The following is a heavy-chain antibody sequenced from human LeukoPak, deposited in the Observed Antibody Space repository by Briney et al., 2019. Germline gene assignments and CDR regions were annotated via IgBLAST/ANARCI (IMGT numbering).Heavy chain of an antibody. D-gene: IGHD3-22*01. CDR1: GFTFSSYA. V-gene: IGHV3-23*01. Sequence: GSLRLSCAASGFTFSSYAMSWVRQAPGKGLEWVSAISGGGSTYYADSVKGRFTISRDNSKNTLYLQMNSLRAEDTAVYYCANLDYYDTELDYWGQGTLVTVSS. CDR2: ISGGGST. J-gene: IGHJ4*02. CDR3: ANLDYYDTELDY.